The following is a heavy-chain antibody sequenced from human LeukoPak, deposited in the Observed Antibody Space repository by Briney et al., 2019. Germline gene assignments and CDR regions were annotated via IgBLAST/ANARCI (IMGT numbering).Heavy chain of an antibody. Sequence: GGSLRLSCAASGFTFSSYSMNWVRQAPGKGLEWVSPISSSSSYIYYADSVKGRFTISRDNAKNSLYLQMNSLRAEDTAVYYCARRDPYGGDYGDYWGQGTLVTVSS. CDR1: GFTFSSYS. J-gene: IGHJ4*02. CDR3: ARRDPYGGDYGDY. V-gene: IGHV3-21*01. D-gene: IGHD4-23*01. CDR2: ISSSSSYI.